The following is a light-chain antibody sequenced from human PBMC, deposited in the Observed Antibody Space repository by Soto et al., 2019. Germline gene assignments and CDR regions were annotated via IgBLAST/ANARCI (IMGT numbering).Light chain of an antibody. Sequence: DIQMTQSPSSLSASVGDRVTITCRASQSISSYLNWYQQKPGKAPKLLIYAASSLQSGVPSRFSGSGSGTEFTLTISSLQPEDFATYYCQQSYSTPLFTFRPGTKVDIK. CDR2: AAS. J-gene: IGKJ3*01. CDR3: QQSYSTPLFT. V-gene: IGKV1-39*01. CDR1: QSISSY.